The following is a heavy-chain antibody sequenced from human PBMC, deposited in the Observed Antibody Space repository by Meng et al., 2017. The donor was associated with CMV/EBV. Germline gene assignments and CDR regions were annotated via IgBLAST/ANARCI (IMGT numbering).Heavy chain of an antibody. V-gene: IGHV4-4*08. D-gene: IGHD3-22*01. Sequence: ESLKISCTISGASISTYYWSWIRQPPGKGLEWIGYMSNSGRTNYNPSLKSRATISLDTSRNQFSLKLSSVTAADTAVYYCARDYYDSGGYYYTEGYYHGLDVWGQGTTVTVSS. CDR1: GASISTYY. J-gene: IGHJ6*02. CDR3: ARDYYDSGGYYYTEGYYHGLDV. CDR2: MSNSGRT.